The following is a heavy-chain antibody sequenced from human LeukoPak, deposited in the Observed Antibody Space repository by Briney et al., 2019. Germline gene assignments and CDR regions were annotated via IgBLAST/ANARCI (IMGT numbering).Heavy chain of an antibody. D-gene: IGHD3-16*02. J-gene: IGHJ4*02. CDR1: GFSFSNYG. Sequence: PGRSLRLSCAASGFSFSNYGMHWVRQAPGKGLEWVAVISYVGSIEYYADSVKGRFTISRDNSKNTLYLQMNSLRAEDTAAYYCARSPFGGVIVIGDYWGQGTLVTVSS. V-gene: IGHV3-30*03. CDR2: ISYVGSIE. CDR3: ARSPFGGVIVIGDY.